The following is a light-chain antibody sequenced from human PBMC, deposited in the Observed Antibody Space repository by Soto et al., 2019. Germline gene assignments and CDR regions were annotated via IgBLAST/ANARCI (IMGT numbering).Light chain of an antibody. CDR1: SSDVGGYNF. Sequence: QAVVTQPASVSGSPGQSITISCSGTSSDVGGYNFVSWYQQHPGKAPKLMIYEVSHRPSGVSNRFSGSKSDNTASLNISGIQAEDEADYDCTSYTSSETWVFGGGTKVTVL. CDR2: EVS. V-gene: IGLV2-14*01. J-gene: IGLJ3*02. CDR3: TSYTSSETWV.